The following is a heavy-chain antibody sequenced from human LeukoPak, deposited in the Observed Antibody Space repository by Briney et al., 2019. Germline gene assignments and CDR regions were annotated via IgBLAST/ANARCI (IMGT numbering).Heavy chain of an antibody. D-gene: IGHD1-26*01. CDR1: GGFISNYY. CDR2: IYTSGST. CDR3: ARLRSPGDFDY. Sequence: SETLSLTCTVSGGFISNYYWSWIRQPAGKGLEWIGRIYTSGSTNYNSSLKSRVTMSVDTSKNQFSLKLSSVTAADTAVYYCARLRSPGDFDYWGQGTLVTVSS. V-gene: IGHV4-4*07. J-gene: IGHJ4*02.